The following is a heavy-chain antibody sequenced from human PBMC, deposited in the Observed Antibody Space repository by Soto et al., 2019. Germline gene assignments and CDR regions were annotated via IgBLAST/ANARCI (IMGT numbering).Heavy chain of an antibody. CDR2: ISSSGSTI. D-gene: IGHD4-17*01. V-gene: IGHV3-11*01. J-gene: IGHJ3*02. CDR3: ERERYYGGRQDGFDI. Sequence: QAQLVESGGGLVKPAGSLRLSCAASGFTFSHYYMSWIRQSPGKGLEWVSYISSSGSTIYYADSVKGRFTISRDNAKNGLYLQMNSLRAEDTAVYYCERERYYGGRQDGFDIWGQGTMVTVSS. CDR1: GFTFSHYY.